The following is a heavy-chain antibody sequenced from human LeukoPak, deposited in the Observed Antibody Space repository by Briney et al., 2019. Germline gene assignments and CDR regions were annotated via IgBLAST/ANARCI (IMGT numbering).Heavy chain of an antibody. CDR3: ARDVLGRTNGGSNYFGMDV. CDR1: GYTFTDYF. D-gene: IGHD2-8*01. J-gene: IGHJ6*02. Sequence: ASVKVSCMSSGYTFTDYFLHWVRQAPGQGLEWMACIDPLTGGAHYAQKFQDRVTLTWDTSTDTVFMELSSLRSDATAIYYCARDVLGRTNGGSNYFGMDVWGQGTTVTVSS. CDR2: IDPLTGGA. V-gene: IGHV1-2*02.